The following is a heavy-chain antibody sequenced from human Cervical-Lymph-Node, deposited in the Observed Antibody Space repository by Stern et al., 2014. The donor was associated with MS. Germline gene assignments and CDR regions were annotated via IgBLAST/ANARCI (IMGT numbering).Heavy chain of an antibody. CDR1: GFSVSTSGEG. CDR3: AHTTVTSDEGYGLDV. J-gene: IGHJ6*02. D-gene: IGHD4-17*01. CDR2: IYGDEYK. Sequence: QITLKESGPILVKPTQTLTLTCTFSGFSVSTSGEGVAWIRQPPGKALEWLAVIYGDEYKRYSPSLKTRLTITKDTSKNQVVLTMANMDPVDTATYYCAHTTVTSDEGYGLDVWGQGTTVTVSS. V-gene: IGHV2-5*02.